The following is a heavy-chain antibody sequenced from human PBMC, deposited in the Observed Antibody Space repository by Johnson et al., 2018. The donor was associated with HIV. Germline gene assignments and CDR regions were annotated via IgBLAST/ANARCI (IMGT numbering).Heavy chain of an antibody. CDR1: GFTFSSYG. V-gene: IGHV3-30*18. CDR3: AKDLLTLDAFDI. J-gene: IGHJ3*02. CDR2: ISYDGSNT. Sequence: QVQLVESGGGVVQPGRSMRLSCAASGFTFSSYGMHWVRQAPGKGLEWVAVISYDGSNTYYADSVKGRFTISRDNSKNTLYLQMNSLRAEDTAVYYCAKDLLTLDAFDIWGQGTMVTVSS.